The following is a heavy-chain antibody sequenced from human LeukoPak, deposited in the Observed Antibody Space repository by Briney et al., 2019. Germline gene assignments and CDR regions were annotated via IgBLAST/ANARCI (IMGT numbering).Heavy chain of an antibody. V-gene: IGHV4-61*02. D-gene: IGHD6-13*01. J-gene: IGHJ6*03. CDR3: ARDRLMYSSSPASYYYYMDV. Sequence: KPSETLSLTCTVSGGSISSGSYYWSWIRQPAGKGLEWIGRIYTSGSTNYNPSLKSRVTISVDTSKNQFSLKLSSVTAADTAVYYCARDRLMYSSSPASYYYYMDVWGKGTTVTVSS. CDR2: IYTSGST. CDR1: GGSISSGSYY.